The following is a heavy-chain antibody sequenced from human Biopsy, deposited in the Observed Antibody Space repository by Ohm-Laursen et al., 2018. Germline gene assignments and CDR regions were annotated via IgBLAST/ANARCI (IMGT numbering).Heavy chain of an antibody. V-gene: IGHV2-70*16. CDR3: ARIPIPMFTAALVYRHRRHLQGLDV. CDR2: TDWGDAK. J-gene: IGHJ6*02. D-gene: IGHD3-10*02. CDR1: GFSVNTLGMS. Sequence: TQSLTLTCTLSGFSVNTLGMSVNWIRHPPGKGLEGLARTDWGDAKLYSSSPKSRLTISKGTSGNHVVLTLSDVDPVDTGTYYCARIPIPMFTAALVYRHRRHLQGLDVWGQGTTVIVSS.